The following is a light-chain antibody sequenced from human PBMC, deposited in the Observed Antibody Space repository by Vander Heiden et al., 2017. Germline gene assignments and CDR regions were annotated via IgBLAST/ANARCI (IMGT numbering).Light chain of an antibody. J-gene: IGLJ2*01. V-gene: IGLV4-60*03. CDR3: ETWDSNVV. CDR2: LEGSGSY. CDR1: SGHSSYI. Sequence: QPVLTQSSSASASLGSSVKLTCTLSSGHSSYIIAWHQQQPGKAPRSLMKLEGSGSYNKGSGVPDRFSGSSSGADRYLTISNLQSEDEADYYCETWDSNVVFGGGTKLTVL.